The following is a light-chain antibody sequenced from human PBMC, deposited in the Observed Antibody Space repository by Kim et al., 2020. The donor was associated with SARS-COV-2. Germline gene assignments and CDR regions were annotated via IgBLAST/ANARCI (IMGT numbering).Light chain of an antibody. CDR2: GKN. J-gene: IGLJ7*02. CDR1: SLRSYY. Sequence: SSELTQDPAVSVALGQTVRITCQGDSLRSYYASWYQQKPGQAPVLVIYGKNNRPSGIPDRFSVSSSGNTASLTITGAQAEDEADYYCNSRDSSGNHLRAVFGGGTQLTAL. CDR3: NSRDSSGNHLRAV. V-gene: IGLV3-19*01.